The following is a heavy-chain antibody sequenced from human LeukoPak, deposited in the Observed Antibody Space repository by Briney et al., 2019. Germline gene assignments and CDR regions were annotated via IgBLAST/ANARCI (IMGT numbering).Heavy chain of an antibody. CDR3: ARLDIAVAGQCFDY. Sequence: SETLSLTCTVSGYSISSGYYWGCIRQPPGKGLEWIGSFDQSGSTYYNPSLKSRVTISVDTSKNQFSLKLSSVTAADTAVYYCARLDIAVAGQCFDYWAQGTLVTVSS. CDR1: GYSISSGYY. J-gene: IGHJ4*02. CDR2: FDQSGST. D-gene: IGHD6-19*01. V-gene: IGHV4-38-2*02.